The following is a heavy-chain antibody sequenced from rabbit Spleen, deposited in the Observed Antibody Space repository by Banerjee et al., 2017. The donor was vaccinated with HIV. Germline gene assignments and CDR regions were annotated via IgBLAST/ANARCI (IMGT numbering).Heavy chain of an antibody. J-gene: IGHJ4*01. Sequence: QEQLEESGGGLVKPGGTLTLTCKASGFSFSSSYWICWVRQAPGKGLEWIACIYAGSSGATYYASWAKGRSTISKTSSTTVTLQMTSLTVADTATYFCARVSETSGWGEDLWGPGTLVTVS. D-gene: IGHD4-1*01. CDR3: ARVSETSGWGEDL. CDR2: IYAGSSGAT. V-gene: IGHV1S45*01. CDR1: GFSFSSSYW.